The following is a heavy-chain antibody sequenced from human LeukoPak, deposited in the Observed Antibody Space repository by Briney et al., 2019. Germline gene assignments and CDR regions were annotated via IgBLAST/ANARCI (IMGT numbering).Heavy chain of an antibody. D-gene: IGHD3-10*01. CDR1: GFTFSSNA. Sequence: GGSPRLSCAASGFTFSSNAMSWVRQAPGKGLEWVSVITGNGGRTYYADSVKGRFTISRDNSKNTLSLQMNSLRADDTAVYYCAKDAVAPGSGGDYFDYWGQGTLVTVSS. J-gene: IGHJ4*02. V-gene: IGHV3-23*01. CDR2: ITGNGGRT. CDR3: AKDAVAPGSGGDYFDY.